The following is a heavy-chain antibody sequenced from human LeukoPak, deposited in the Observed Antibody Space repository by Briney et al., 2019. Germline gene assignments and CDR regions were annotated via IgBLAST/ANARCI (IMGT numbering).Heavy chain of an antibody. CDR3: ARGGNHYDFWSGSP. CDR1: GFTFSSYS. D-gene: IGHD3-3*01. V-gene: IGHV3-21*01. J-gene: IGHJ5*02. Sequence: GGSLRLSCAASGFTFSSYSMNWVRQAPGKGLEWVSSISSSSNYIYYADSVKGRFTISRDNAKNSLYLQMNSLRAEDTAVYYCARGGNHYDFWSGSPWGQGTLVTVSS. CDR2: ISSSSNYI.